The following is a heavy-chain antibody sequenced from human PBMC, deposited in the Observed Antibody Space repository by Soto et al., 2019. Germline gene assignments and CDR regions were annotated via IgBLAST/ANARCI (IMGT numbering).Heavy chain of an antibody. V-gene: IGHV2-5*01. D-gene: IGHD5-12*01. J-gene: IGHJ6*02. Sequence: GSGPTLVNPTQPLTLTCTFSGFSLSTSGVGVGWIRQPPGKALEWLALIYWNDDKRYSPSLKSRLTITKDTSKNQVVLTMTNMDPVDTATYYCAHIAGRGYSGYDSTYYYYYGMDVWGQGTTVTVSS. CDR1: GFSLSTSGVG. CDR2: IYWNDDK. CDR3: AHIAGRGYSGYDSTYYYYYGMDV.